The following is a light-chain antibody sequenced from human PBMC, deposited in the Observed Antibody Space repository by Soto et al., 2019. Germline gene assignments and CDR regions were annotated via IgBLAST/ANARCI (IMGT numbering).Light chain of an antibody. V-gene: IGKV3-20*01. CDR2: GAS. CDR3: QQYRSSPTT. J-gene: IGKJ1*01. CDR1: QSVTSTY. Sequence: EIVLTQYPGTLSLSPGERATLSCRASQSVTSTYLAWWQQKPGQAPRLLIYGASRRATGIPDRFSGSGSGTDFTLTISRLEPEDFAVYFCQQYRSSPTTFGQGTKVDIK.